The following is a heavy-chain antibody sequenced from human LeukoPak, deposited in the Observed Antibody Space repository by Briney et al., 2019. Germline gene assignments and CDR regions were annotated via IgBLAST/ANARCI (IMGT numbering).Heavy chain of an antibody. CDR1: GFTFSTYW. Sequence: GGSLRLSCAASGFTFSTYWMHWVRQAPGKGLVWVSRISSDGSITSYSDSVKGRFTISRDNAKNSLYLQMNSLRAEDTALYYCAKDMGDGYNPQSFDYWGQGTLVTVSS. CDR3: AKDMGDGYNPQSFDY. V-gene: IGHV3-74*01. D-gene: IGHD5-24*01. CDR2: ISSDGSIT. J-gene: IGHJ4*02.